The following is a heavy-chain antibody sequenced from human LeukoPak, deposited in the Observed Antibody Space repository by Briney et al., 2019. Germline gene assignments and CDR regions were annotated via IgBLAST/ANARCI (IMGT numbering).Heavy chain of an antibody. J-gene: IGHJ4*02. Sequence: GASVKVSCKASGYTFTSYGISWVRQAPGQGLEWMGWISAYNGNTNYAQKLQGRVTMTTDTSTSTAYMELRSLRSDDTAVYYCARDVNADTATPDFDYWGQGTLVTVSS. CDR3: ARDVNADTATPDFDY. D-gene: IGHD5-18*01. CDR2: ISAYNGNT. CDR1: GYTFTSYG. V-gene: IGHV1-18*01.